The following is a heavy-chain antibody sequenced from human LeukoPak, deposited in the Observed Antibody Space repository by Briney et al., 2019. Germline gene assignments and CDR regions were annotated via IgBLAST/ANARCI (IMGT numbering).Heavy chain of an antibody. CDR1: GYTFTSYG. CDR2: ISAYNGNT. Sequence: ASVKVSCKASGYTFTSYGIGWVRQAPGQGLEWMGWISAYNGNTNYAQKLQGRVTMTTDTSTSTAYMELRSLRSDDTAVYYCARGEDYGSGSYGFDYWGQGTLVTVSS. D-gene: IGHD3-10*01. J-gene: IGHJ4*02. V-gene: IGHV1-18*04. CDR3: ARGEDYGSGSYGFDY.